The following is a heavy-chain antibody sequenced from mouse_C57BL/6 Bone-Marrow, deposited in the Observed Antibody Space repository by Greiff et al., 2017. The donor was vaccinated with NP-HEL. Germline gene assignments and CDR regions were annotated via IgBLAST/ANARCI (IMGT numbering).Heavy chain of an antibody. J-gene: IGHJ4*01. CDR3: ARKGGDYYGSSYYYAMDY. V-gene: IGHV2-9-1*01. D-gene: IGHD1-1*01. CDR2: IWTGGGT. Sequence: VKLMESGPGLVAPSQSLSITCTVSGFSLTSYAISWVRQPPGKGLEWLGVIWTGGGTNYNSALKSRLSISKDNSKSQVFLKMNSLQTDDTARYYCARKGGDYYGSSYYYAMDYWGQGTSVTVSS. CDR1: GFSLTSYA.